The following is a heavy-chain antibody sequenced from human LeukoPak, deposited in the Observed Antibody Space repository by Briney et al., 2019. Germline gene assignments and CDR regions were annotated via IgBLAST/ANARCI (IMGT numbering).Heavy chain of an antibody. CDR3: ARDYYDSSGYYGDAFDI. CDR2: IYTSGST. J-gene: IGHJ3*02. Sequence: ASETLSLTCTVSGGSISSYYWSWIRQPAGKGLEWIGRIYTSGSTNYNPSLKSRVTMSVDTSKNQFSLKLSSVTAADTAVYYCARDYYDSSGYYGDAFDIWGQGTMVTVSS. CDR1: GGSISSYY. V-gene: IGHV4-4*07. D-gene: IGHD3-22*01.